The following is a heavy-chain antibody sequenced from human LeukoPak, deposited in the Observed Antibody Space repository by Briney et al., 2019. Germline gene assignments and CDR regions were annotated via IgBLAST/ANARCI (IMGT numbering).Heavy chain of an antibody. Sequence: PGGSLRLSCAGSRFTFSAYYMSWIRQAPGKGLEWVSYISVSGTTILYADSVKGRFTISRDNAKNSVYLQMNSLRAEDTAQYYCARDRGPAGYLVYWGQGTRVTVSS. CDR3: ARDRGPAGYLVY. V-gene: IGHV3-11*01. J-gene: IGHJ4*02. CDR1: RFTFSAYY. D-gene: IGHD3-9*01. CDR2: ISVSGTTI.